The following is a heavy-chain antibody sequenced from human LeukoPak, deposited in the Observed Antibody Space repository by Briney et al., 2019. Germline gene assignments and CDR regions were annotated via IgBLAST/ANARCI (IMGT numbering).Heavy chain of an antibody. CDR1: GGSFSGYY. CDR3: ASRVVVIAIEGFWFDP. D-gene: IGHD2-21*01. V-gene: IGHV4-34*01. Sequence: PSETLSLTCAVYGGSFSGYYWSWIRQPPGKGLEWIGEINHSGSTNYNPSLKSRVTISVDTSKNQFSLKLSSVTAADTAVYYCASRVVVIAIEGFWFDPWGQGTLVTVSS. CDR2: INHSGST. J-gene: IGHJ5*02.